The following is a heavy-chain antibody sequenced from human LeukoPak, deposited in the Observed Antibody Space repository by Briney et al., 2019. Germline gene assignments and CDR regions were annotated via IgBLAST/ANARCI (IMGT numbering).Heavy chain of an antibody. Sequence: PGGSLRLSCAASGFTFITYAMHWVRQAPGKGLEWVAVIWYDGSNKYYADSVKGRFTISRDNSKNTLYLQMNSLRAEDTAVYYCAKSSIAVAGTRAYFDYWGQGTLVTVSS. CDR1: GFTFITYA. V-gene: IGHV3-33*06. CDR2: IWYDGSNK. J-gene: IGHJ4*02. D-gene: IGHD6-19*01. CDR3: AKSSIAVAGTRAYFDY.